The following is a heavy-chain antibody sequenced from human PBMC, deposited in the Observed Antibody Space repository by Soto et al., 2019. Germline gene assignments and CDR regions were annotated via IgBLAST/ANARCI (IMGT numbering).Heavy chain of an antibody. CDR2: ISYDGSNK. Sequence: GGSLRLSCAASGFTFSSYAMHWVRQAPGKGLEWVAVISYDGSNKYYADSVKGRFTISRDNSKNTLYLQMNSLRAEDTAVYYCAREGLRGVFDYWGQGTLVTVSS. J-gene: IGHJ4*02. V-gene: IGHV3-30-3*01. CDR1: GFTFSSYA. D-gene: IGHD5-12*01. CDR3: AREGLRGVFDY.